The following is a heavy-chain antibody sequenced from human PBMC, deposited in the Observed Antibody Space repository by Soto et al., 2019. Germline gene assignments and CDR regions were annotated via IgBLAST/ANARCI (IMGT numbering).Heavy chain of an antibody. Sequence: QVQLQESGPGLVKPSETLSLTCTVSGGSVSSGSYYLSWIRQPPGKGLEWIGHIYYSGSTKYNPPLKSRVTRSVDTSKNQFSLKLSSVTAADTAVYYCARGKYTAMRIGFYYYGMDVWGQGTTVTVSS. D-gene: IGHD5-18*01. CDR1: GGSVSSGSYY. CDR3: ARGKYTAMRIGFYYYGMDV. V-gene: IGHV4-61*01. CDR2: IYYSGST. J-gene: IGHJ6*02.